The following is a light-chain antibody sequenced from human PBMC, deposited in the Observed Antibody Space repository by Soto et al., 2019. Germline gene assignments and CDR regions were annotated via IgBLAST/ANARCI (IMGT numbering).Light chain of an antibody. V-gene: IGKV3-20*01. Sequence: EIVLTQSPGTLSLSPGDRATLSCRASQSVSSRYLAWYQQKPGQAPRLLIYGASSRATGIPVTFSGSGSGTGSTLTISRLEPEDVAVSYCQQYGSSPPWTFGQGTKVEVK. CDR3: QQYGSSPPWT. CDR2: GAS. CDR1: QSVSSRY. J-gene: IGKJ1*01.